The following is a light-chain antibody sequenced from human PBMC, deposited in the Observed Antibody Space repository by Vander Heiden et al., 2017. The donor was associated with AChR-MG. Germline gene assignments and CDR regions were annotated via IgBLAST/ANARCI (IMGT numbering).Light chain of an antibody. CDR3: SSYNSSSGV. V-gene: IGLV2-14*03. CDR1: SSDVGGYNF. J-gene: IGLJ2*01. CDR2: DVR. Sequence: QSALTQPASVSGSPGQSITISCTGTSSDVGGYNFVSCYQQQPATAPILMFYDVRNRPSGASKCFAGSKSATTASLTIAGLQAEDDAYYYSSSYNSSSGVFGGGTKLTVL.